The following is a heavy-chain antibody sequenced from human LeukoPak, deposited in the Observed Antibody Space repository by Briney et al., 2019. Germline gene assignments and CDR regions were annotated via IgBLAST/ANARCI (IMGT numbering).Heavy chain of an antibody. CDR2: ISGTGGAT. CDR1: GFSFGNYA. Sequence: GGSLRLSCVASGFSFGNYAMSWVRQAPRKGLQWVSQISGTGGATWYAGFARDRFTISRDNSKKTLYLQMSGLRVEDTAMYYCVKDPRDTYGTNWFVSWGQGTLLIVSS. J-gene: IGHJ5*01. CDR3: VKDPRDTYGTNWFVS. D-gene: IGHD2-21*01. V-gene: IGHV3-23*01.